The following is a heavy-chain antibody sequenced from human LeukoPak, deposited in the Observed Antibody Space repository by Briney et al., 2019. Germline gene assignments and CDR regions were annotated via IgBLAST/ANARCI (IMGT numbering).Heavy chain of an antibody. J-gene: IGHJ5*02. CDR1: GGSFSGYY. Sequence: SETLSLTCAVYGGSFSGYYWSWIHQPPGKGLEWIGEINHSGSTNYNPSLKSRVTISVDTSKNQFSLKLSSVTAADTAVYYCARVGYDFWSGYYWFDPWGQGTLVTVSS. CDR3: ARVGYDFWSGYYWFDP. V-gene: IGHV4-34*01. D-gene: IGHD3-3*01. CDR2: INHSGST.